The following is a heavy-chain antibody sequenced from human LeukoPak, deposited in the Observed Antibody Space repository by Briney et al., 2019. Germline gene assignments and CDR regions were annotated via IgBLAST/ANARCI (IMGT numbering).Heavy chain of an antibody. D-gene: IGHD3-22*01. CDR3: ARRSSGYHHYYYYYYMDV. J-gene: IGHJ6*03. CDR1: GYIFTGYY. Sequence: ASVKVSCKASGYIFTGYYMHWVRQAPGQGLEWMGWINPNSGDTNYAQKFQGRVTMTRDTSISTAYMELSSLRSEDTAVYYCARRSSGYHHYYYYYYMDVWGKGTTVTVSS. V-gene: IGHV1-2*02. CDR2: INPNSGDT.